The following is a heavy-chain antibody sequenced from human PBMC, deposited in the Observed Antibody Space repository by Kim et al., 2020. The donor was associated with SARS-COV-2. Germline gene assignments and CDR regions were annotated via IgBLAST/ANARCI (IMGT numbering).Heavy chain of an antibody. D-gene: IGHD2-15*01. CDR2: VSYDGNYQ. CDR1: GFTFNNYA. V-gene: IGHV3-30*04. CDR3: ATNLHCSGGNCYDYGVDV. Sequence: GGSLRLSCAASGFTFNNYAMHWVRQAPGKGLEWVAVVSYDGNYQYYVDSLKGRFTISRDNSRNTVYLQVNSLTTEDGAVYYCATNLHCSGGNCYDYGVDVWGQGTTVTVSS. J-gene: IGHJ6*01.